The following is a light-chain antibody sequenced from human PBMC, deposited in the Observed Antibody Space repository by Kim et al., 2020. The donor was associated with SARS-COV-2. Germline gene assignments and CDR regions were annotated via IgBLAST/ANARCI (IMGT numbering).Light chain of an antibody. CDR2: DAS. CDR3: QQRSNWLGT. V-gene: IGKV3-11*01. CDR1: QSVSSY. J-gene: IGKJ3*01. Sequence: LSPGERATLSCRASQSVSSYLAWYQQKPGQAPRLLIYDASNRATGIPARFSGSGSGTDFTLTISGLEPEDFAVYYCQQRSNWLGTFGPGTKVDIK.